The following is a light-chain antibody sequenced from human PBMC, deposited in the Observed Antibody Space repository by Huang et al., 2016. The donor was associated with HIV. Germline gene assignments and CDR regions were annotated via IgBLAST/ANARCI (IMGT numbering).Light chain of an antibody. V-gene: IGKV3-15*01. Sequence: ETVMTQSPDSLSVSPGERVTLSCRASQSVSSNLAWYQQKPYLPPRLLIYDASTRATGVPVRFSGSGSGTEFTLTISSLHSEDFAIYFCQQYYYSPYTFGQGTRLEIK. J-gene: IGKJ2*01. CDR3: QQYYYSPYT. CDR2: DAS. CDR1: QSVSSN.